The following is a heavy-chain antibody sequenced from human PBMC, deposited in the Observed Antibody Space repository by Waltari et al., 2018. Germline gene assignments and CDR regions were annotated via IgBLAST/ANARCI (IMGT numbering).Heavy chain of an antibody. CDR2: IYYSGST. CDR3: ARHISEQWLAARDSDAFDI. D-gene: IGHD6-19*01. Sequence: QLQLQESGPGLVKPSETLSLTCTVSGGSISSRSYYWGWIRQPPGKGLEWIGSIYYSGSTYYNPSLKSRVTISVDTSKNQFSLKLSSVTAADTAVYYCARHISEQWLAARDSDAFDIWRQGTMVTVSS. V-gene: IGHV4-39*01. CDR1: GGSISSRSYY. J-gene: IGHJ3*02.